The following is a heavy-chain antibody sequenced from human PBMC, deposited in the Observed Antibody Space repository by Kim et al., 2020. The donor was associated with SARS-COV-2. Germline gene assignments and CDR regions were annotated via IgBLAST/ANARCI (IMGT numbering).Heavy chain of an antibody. CDR2: IKQDGSEK. D-gene: IGHD1-1*01. V-gene: IGHV3-7*03. CDR3: ARDQVAAGTNIYYYYGMDV. Sequence: GGSLRLSCAASGFTFSSYWMSWVRQAPGKGLEWVANIKQDGSEKYYVDSVKGRFTISRDNAKNSLYLQMNSPRAEDTAVYYCARDQVAAGTNIYYYYGMDVWGQGTTVTVSS. CDR1: GFTFSSYW. J-gene: IGHJ6*02.